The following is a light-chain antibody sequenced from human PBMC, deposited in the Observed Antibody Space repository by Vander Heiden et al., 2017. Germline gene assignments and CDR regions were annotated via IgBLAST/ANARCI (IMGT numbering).Light chain of an antibody. CDR1: SSNIGAGYD. Sequence: VLSLSPPPSQAPGQSLTISYTGSSSNIGAGYDVHWYQQLPGKAPKLLIYRSIERPSEVHDRFSASKSGTSASLAITGLQADDEADYYCQSFDSTLSVVFGGGTKLTVL. V-gene: IGLV1-40*01. CDR2: RSI. J-gene: IGLJ2*01. CDR3: QSFDSTLSVV.